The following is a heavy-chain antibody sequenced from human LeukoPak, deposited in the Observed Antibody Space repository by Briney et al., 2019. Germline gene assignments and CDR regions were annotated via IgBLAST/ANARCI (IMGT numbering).Heavy chain of an antibody. Sequence: GGSLRLSCAASGFTFSDYYMSWIRQAPGKGLEWVSYISSSGSTIYYAESVKGRFTISRDNAKNSLYLQMNGLRAEDTAVYYCARDATYSSGWYYFDYWGQGTLVTVSS. CDR3: ARDATYSSGWYYFDY. CDR1: GFTFSDYY. J-gene: IGHJ4*02. V-gene: IGHV3-11*01. CDR2: ISSSGSTI. D-gene: IGHD6-19*01.